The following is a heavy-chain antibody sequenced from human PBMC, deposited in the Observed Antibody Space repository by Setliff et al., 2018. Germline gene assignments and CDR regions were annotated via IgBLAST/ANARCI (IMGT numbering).Heavy chain of an antibody. V-gene: IGHV1-18*01. CDR1: GDTFSTYA. J-gene: IGHJ4*02. CDR3: SRLVRFCTKISCQRLLGDDY. CDR2: IGVYSGNT. Sequence: ASVKVSCKASGDTFSTYALSWVRQAPGQGLEWLGWIGVYSGNTYTAQRFQGRVTMTTDTSTNMAYLELRGLRSDDTAIYYCSRLVRFCTKISCQRLLGDDYWGQGALVTVSS. D-gene: IGHD2-2*01.